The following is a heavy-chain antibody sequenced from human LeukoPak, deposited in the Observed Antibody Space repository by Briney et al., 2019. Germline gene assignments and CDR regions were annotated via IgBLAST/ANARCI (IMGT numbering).Heavy chain of an antibody. J-gene: IGHJ4*02. D-gene: IGHD1-26*01. CDR1: GGSFSGYY. Sequence: SETLSLTCAVYGGSFSGYYWSWIRQPPGRGLEWIGEINHSGSTNYNPSLKSRVTISVDTSKNQFSLKVNSVTASDTAVYYCVRDRELYYWGQGILVTVSS. CDR3: VRDRELYY. CDR2: INHSGST. V-gene: IGHV4-34*01.